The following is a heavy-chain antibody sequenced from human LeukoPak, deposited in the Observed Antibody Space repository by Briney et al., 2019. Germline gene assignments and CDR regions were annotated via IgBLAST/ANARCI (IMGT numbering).Heavy chain of an antibody. CDR2: SGSGGST. CDR1: GFAFSSYA. D-gene: IGHD3-3*01. CDR3: AKDFWSGYYPNY. J-gene: IGHJ4*02. Sequence: GGSLRLSCAASGFAFSSYAMSWVRRAPGKGLEWVSGSGSGGSTHYADSVKGRFTISRDNSKNTLYLQMNSLRAEDTAVYYCAKDFWSGYYPNYWGQGTLVTVSS. V-gene: IGHV3-23*01.